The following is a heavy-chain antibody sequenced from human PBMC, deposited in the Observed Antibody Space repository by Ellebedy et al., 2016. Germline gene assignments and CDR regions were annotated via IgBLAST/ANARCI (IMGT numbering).Heavy chain of an antibody. CDR3: ARDRRGIAVSGSGFGDH. CDR2: IWYDGSKK. Sequence: GGSLRLSCAASGFTVSNYGIHCVRQAPGKGLEWVAIIWYDGSKKYYADSVKGRFTISRDNSKNTLYLQMNSLRAEDTAVYYCARDRRGIAVSGSGFGDHWGQGTLVTVSS. CDR1: GFTVSNYG. J-gene: IGHJ4*02. V-gene: IGHV3-33*01. D-gene: IGHD6-19*01.